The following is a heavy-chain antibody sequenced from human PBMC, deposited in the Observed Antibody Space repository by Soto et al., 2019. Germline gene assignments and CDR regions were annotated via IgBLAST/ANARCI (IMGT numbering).Heavy chain of an antibody. CDR1: GFTFSSYG. Sequence: QVQLVESGGGVVQPGRSLRLSCAASGFTFSSYGMHWVRQAPGKGLEWVAVISYDGSNKYYVDSVKGRFTISRENSNNTLYLQMNSLRAEDTAVYYCAKDLSIVVVTATRGGYFDLWGRGTLVTVSS. J-gene: IGHJ2*01. D-gene: IGHD2-21*02. CDR2: ISYDGSNK. CDR3: AKDLSIVVVTATRGGYFDL. V-gene: IGHV3-30*18.